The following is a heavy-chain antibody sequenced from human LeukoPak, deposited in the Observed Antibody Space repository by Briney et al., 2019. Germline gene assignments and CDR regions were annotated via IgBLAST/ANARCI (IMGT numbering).Heavy chain of an antibody. Sequence: PGGSLRLSCAASGLTFSNYWMYWVRQAPGKGLVWVSRINSYGNTINYADSVKGRFTISRDNAKNKVYLQMNSLRAEDTAMDDCARDLRSGYWGRDTLVPVSS. CDR1: GLTFSNYW. CDR3: ARDLRSGY. J-gene: IGHJ1*01. V-gene: IGHV3-74*01. CDR2: INSYGNTI.